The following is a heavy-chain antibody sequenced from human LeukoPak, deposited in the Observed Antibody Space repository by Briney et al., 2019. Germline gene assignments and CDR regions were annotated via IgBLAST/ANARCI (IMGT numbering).Heavy chain of an antibody. J-gene: IGHJ4*02. CDR3: ARGLRFLGY. V-gene: IGHV4-39*07. Sequence: SETLSLTCTVSGGSISSSSYYWGWIRQPPGKGLEWIGSIYYSGSTYYNPSLKSRVTISVDTSKNQFSLKLSSVTAADTAVYYCARGLRFLGYWGQGTLVTVSS. CDR2: IYYSGST. D-gene: IGHD3-3*01. CDR1: GGSISSSSYY.